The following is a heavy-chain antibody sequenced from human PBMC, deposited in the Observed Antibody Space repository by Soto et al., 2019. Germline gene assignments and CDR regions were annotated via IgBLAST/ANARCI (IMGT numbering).Heavy chain of an antibody. J-gene: IGHJ3*01. V-gene: IGHV1-8*01. CDR2: MNPNSGNT. CDR3: AREGILGLFDAYDL. Sequence: ASVKVSCKASGYTFTSYDINWVRQATGQGLEWMGWMNPNSGNTGYAQKFQGRVIMTMDTSTTTVYMELRSLRPDDTAVYLCAREGILGLFDAYDLWGQGTMVTVSS. CDR1: GYTFTSYD. D-gene: IGHD3-3*01.